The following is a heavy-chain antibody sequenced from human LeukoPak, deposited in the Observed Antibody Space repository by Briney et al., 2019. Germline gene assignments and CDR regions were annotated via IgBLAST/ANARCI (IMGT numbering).Heavy chain of an antibody. CDR1: GGSFSGYS. V-gene: IGHV4-34*01. Sequence: SETLSLTCAVYGGSFSGYSWNWIRQLPGAGLEWIAEINFTGNTETGTTSYSPSLKSRVTISADTSTNQLSLHLRSATVADTGVYFCARAFSGFWEFDFWGQGTLVTVSS. D-gene: IGHD3-3*01. CDR3: ARAFSGFWEFDF. J-gene: IGHJ4*02. CDR2: INFTGNTETGTT.